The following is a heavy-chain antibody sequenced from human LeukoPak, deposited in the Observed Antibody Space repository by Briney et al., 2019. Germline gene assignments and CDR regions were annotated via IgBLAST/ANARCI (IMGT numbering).Heavy chain of an antibody. J-gene: IGHJ4*02. Sequence: GGSLKLSCAASGFTSINHAMSWVRQAPGKGLEWVSVIYSGGSTYYADSVKGRFTISRDNSKNTLYLQMNSLRAEDTAVYYCAREGGYDILTGYSYYFDYWGQGTLVTVSS. CDR3: AREGGYDILTGYSYYFDY. D-gene: IGHD3-9*01. CDR1: GFTSINHA. CDR2: IYSGGST. V-gene: IGHV3-53*01.